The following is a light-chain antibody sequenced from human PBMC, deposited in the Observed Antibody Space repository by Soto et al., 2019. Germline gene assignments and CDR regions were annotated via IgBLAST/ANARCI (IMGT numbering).Light chain of an antibody. J-gene: IGKJ5*01. CDR2: DAY. CDR3: QQRHMWPIT. Sequence: EIVLTQSPGTLSLSPGERATLSCRASQSVSSNLAWYHQKPGQAPRLLIYDAYNRATGIPPRFSGSGSGTDFALTISSLEPEDSAVYYCQQRHMWPITFGQGTRLEIK. CDR1: QSVSSN. V-gene: IGKV3-11*01.